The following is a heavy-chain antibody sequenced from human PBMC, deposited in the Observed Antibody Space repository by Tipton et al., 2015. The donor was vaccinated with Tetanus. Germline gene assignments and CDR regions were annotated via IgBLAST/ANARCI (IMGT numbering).Heavy chain of an antibody. CDR2: ISSRGDGT. V-gene: IGHV3-23*01. J-gene: IGHJ4*02. D-gene: IGHD3-10*01. Sequence: GSLRLSCGASGFSLSRYGMTWFRQPPGRGLDWVSAISSRGDGTNYAASVKGRFTISRDNSKNTVYLQMNSLRVEDTAVYYCLDYDGAESHGVYWGQGIQVTVSS. CDR3: LDYDGAESHGVY. CDR1: GFSLSRYG.